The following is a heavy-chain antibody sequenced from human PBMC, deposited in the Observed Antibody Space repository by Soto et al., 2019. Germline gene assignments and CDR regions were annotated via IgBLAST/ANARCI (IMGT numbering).Heavy chain of an antibody. CDR2: IHFSGTI. CDR3: AIDSPATMDLFDP. D-gene: IGHD2-2*01. Sequence: SETLSRTCTVSGGSVISGTYYWSLIRQTTGKRLEWIGYIHFSGTISNNTSPKSRVTISVDRSKTQFYMKLSSGTSGDTAVCYCAIDSPATMDLFDPWGQGTLVTVSS. J-gene: IGHJ5*02. V-gene: IGHV4-61*01. CDR1: GGSVISGTYY.